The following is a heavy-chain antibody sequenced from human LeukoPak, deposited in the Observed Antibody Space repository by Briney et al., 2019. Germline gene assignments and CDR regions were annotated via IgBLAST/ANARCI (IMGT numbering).Heavy chain of an antibody. CDR3: ARGRGSSWYWDYYYYGMDV. CDR1: GYTFTSYD. CDR2: MNPNSGNT. V-gene: IGHV1-8*01. J-gene: IGHJ6*02. D-gene: IGHD6-13*01. Sequence: GASVKVSCKASGYTFTSYDINWVRQATGQGLEWMGWMNPNSGNTGYAQKFQGRVTITRDTSASTAYMELSSLRSEDTAVYYCARGRGSSWYWDYYYYGMDVWGQGTTVTVSS.